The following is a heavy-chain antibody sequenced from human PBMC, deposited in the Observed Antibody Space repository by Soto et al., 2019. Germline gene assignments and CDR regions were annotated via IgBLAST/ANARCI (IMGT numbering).Heavy chain of an antibody. CDR2: ISYDGSNK. V-gene: IGHV3-30*18. CDR1: GFTFSSYG. Sequence: GGSLRLSCAASGFTFSSYGMHWVRQAPGKGLEWVAVISYDGSNKYYADSVKGRFTISRDNSKNTLYLQMNSLRAEDTAVYYCAKVDFGGSGSYYHEFDYWGQGTLVTVSS. D-gene: IGHD3-10*01. J-gene: IGHJ4*02. CDR3: AKVDFGGSGSYYHEFDY.